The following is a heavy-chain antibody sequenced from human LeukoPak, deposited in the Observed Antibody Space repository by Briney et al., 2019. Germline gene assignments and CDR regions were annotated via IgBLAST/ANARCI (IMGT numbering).Heavy chain of an antibody. CDR2: ISYSGDT. V-gene: IGHV4-39*07. CDR3: ATMQWLSQGGGFDY. J-gene: IGHJ4*02. CDR1: GGSISSTSYH. D-gene: IGHD6-19*01. Sequence: PSETLSLTCTVSGGSISSTSYHWAWIRQPPGKGLEGIGYISYSGDTYYHASLTSRVTMSLDTSKNQFSLKLNSVTAVDTAMYYCATMQWLSQGGGFDYWGQGTLVTVSS.